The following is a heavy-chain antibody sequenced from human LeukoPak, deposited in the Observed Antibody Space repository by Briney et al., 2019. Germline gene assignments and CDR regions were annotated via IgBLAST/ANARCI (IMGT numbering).Heavy chain of an antibody. D-gene: IGHD3-22*01. CDR2: IIPIFGTA. CDR3: ATPDSSAPYYFDY. V-gene: IGHV1-69*13. J-gene: IGHJ4*02. CDR1: GYTFTSYA. Sequence: GASVKVSCKASGYTFTSYAISWVRQAPGQGLEWMGGIIPIFGTANYAQKFQGRVTITADESTSTAYMELSSLRSEDTAVYYCATPDSSAPYYFDYWGQGTLVTVSS.